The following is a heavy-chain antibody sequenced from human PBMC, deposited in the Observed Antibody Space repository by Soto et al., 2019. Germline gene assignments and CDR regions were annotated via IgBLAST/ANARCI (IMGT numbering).Heavy chain of an antibody. V-gene: IGHV3-23*01. J-gene: IGHJ4*02. CDR3: AKRPLTAAGFDY. D-gene: IGHD6-13*01. CDR1: GFTFSNYA. Sequence: EVQLLESGGGLVQPGGSLRLSCAASGFTFSNYAMTWVCQAPGKGLEWVSVITGSGGGTYFVDSVKGRFTISRDNSKNTVYLQMNSLRAEDTAVYYCAKRPLTAAGFDYWGQGTLVTVSS. CDR2: ITGSGGGT.